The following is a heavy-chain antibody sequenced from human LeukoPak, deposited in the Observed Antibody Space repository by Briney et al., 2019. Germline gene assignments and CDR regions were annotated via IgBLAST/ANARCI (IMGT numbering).Heavy chain of an antibody. CDR3: ARVRNYYDSSGFGWFDP. CDR1: GGTFSSYA. Sequence: ASVKVSCKASGGTFSSYAISWVRQAPGQGLEWMGGVIPIFGTANYAQKFQGRVTITADESTSTAYMELSSLRSEDTAVYYCARVRNYYDSSGFGWFDPWGQGTLVTVSS. J-gene: IGHJ5*02. D-gene: IGHD3-22*01. CDR2: VIPIFGTA. V-gene: IGHV1-69*13.